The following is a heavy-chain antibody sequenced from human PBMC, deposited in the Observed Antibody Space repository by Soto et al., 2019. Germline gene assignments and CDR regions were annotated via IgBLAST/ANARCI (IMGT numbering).Heavy chain of an antibody. CDR3: ARLGYYYGSGSYYTDV. CDR2: IYYSGST. Sequence: PSETLSLTCTVSGGSISSSSYYWGWIRQPPGKGLEWIGSIYYSGSTYYNPSLKSRVTISVDTSKNQFSLKLSSVTAADTAFYYCARLGYYYGSGSYYTDVWGKGTTVTVSS. CDR1: GGSISSSSYY. V-gene: IGHV4-39*01. J-gene: IGHJ6*04. D-gene: IGHD3-10*01.